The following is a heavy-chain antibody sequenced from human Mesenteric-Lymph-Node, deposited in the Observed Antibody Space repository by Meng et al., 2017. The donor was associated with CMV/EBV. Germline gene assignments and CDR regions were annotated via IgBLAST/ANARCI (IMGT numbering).Heavy chain of an antibody. CDR2: IYSGGST. J-gene: IGHJ4*02. CDR3: ATGYCSSTSCSWYHFDY. D-gene: IGHD2-2*01. CDR1: EFTVSSNF. V-gene: IGHV3-66*02. Sequence: GESLKISCAASEFTVSSNFMSWVRQAPGKGLEWVSVIYSGGSTYYADSVKGRFTISRDNSKNTLYLQMNSLRPEDTAVYYCATGYCSSTSCSWYHFDYWGQGTLVTVSS.